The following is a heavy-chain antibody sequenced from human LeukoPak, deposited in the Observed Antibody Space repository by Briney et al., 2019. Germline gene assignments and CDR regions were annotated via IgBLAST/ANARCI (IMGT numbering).Heavy chain of an antibody. Sequence: GGSLRLSCTASGFTFGDYAMSWVRQAPGKGLEWVGFIRSKAYGGTTEYAASVKGRFTISRDDSKSIAYLQMNSLKTEDTAVYYCTRVGVYDSSGYYPYYFDYWGQGTLVTVSS. D-gene: IGHD3-22*01. J-gene: IGHJ4*02. V-gene: IGHV3-49*04. CDR3: TRVGVYDSSGYYPYYFDY. CDR2: IRSKAYGGTT. CDR1: GFTFGDYA.